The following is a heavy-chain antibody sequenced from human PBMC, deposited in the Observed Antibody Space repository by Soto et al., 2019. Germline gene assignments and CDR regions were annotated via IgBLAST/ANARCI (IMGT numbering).Heavy chain of an antibody. J-gene: IGHJ4*02. V-gene: IGHV4-31*03. D-gene: IGHD4-17*01. CDR1: GGSISSGGYY. CDR3: ARGVYGGNDRFDY. Sequence: SETLSLTCTVSGGSISSGGYYWSWIRQHPGKGLEWIGYIYYSGSTYYNPSLKSRVTISVDTSKNQFSLKLSSVTAADTAVYYCARGVYGGNDRFDYWGQGTLVTVSS. CDR2: IYYSGST.